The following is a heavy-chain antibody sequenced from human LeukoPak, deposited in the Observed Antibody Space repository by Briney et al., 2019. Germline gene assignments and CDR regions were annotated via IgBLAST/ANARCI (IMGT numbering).Heavy chain of an antibody. CDR2: ISYDGSNK. CDR3: AKDRDGMYYYDSSGPLID. D-gene: IGHD3-22*01. CDR1: GFTFSSYG. J-gene: IGHJ4*02. V-gene: IGHV3-30*18. Sequence: GGSLRLSCAASGFTFSSYGMHWVRQAPGKGLEWVAVISYDGSNKYYADSVKGRFTISRDNSKNTLYLQMNSLRAEDTAVYYCAKDRDGMYYYDSSGPLIDWGQGTLVTVSS.